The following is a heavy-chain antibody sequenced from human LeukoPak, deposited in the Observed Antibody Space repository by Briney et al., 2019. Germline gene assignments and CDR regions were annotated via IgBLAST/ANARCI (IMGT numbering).Heavy chain of an antibody. CDR2: IYTSGST. J-gene: IGHJ4*02. D-gene: IGHD5-18*01. V-gene: IGHV4-4*09. CDR3: ARHGYSYGWGYFDY. CDR1: GGSISSYY. Sequence: SETLSLTCTVSGGSISSYYWSWIRQPPGKGLEWIGYIYTSGSTNYNPSLKSRVTISVDTSKNQFSLKLSSVTAADTAVYYCARHGYSYGWGYFDYWGQGTLVTVSS.